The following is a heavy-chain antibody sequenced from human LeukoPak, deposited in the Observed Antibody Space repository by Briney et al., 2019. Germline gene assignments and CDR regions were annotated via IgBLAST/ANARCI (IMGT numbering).Heavy chain of an antibody. D-gene: IGHD6-13*01. CDR3: ARLAAADPPEVDY. V-gene: IGHV1-69*04. J-gene: IGHJ4*02. CDR1: GGTFSSYA. CDR2: IIPILGIA. Sequence: ASVKVSCTASGGTFSSYAISWVRQAPGQGLEWMGRIIPILGIAYYAQKFQGRVTITADKSTSTAYMELSSLRSEDTAVYYCARLAAADPPEVDYWGQGTLVTVSS.